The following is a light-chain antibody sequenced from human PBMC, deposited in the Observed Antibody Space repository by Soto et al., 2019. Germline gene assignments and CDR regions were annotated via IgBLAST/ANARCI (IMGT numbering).Light chain of an antibody. CDR2: DVN. CDR1: SSDSGAYNF. CDR3: TSWTTSTTMI. Sequence: QSVLTQPASVSGSPGQSITISCTGTSSDSGAYNFVSWYQQHPGKAPKLMLYDVNIRPSGVSNRFSGSKSGNTASLTISGLQAEDEADYYCTSWTTSTTMIFGGGTKLTVL. V-gene: IGLV2-14*03. J-gene: IGLJ2*01.